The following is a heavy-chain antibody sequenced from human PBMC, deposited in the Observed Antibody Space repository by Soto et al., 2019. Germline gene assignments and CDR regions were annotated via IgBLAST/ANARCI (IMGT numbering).Heavy chain of an antibody. Sequence: QVQVVQSGGEVKKPGASVKVSCKTSGYTFTNYGISWVRQAPGRGLEWLGWTSAYNGNTNYVQKFQGRVTMTTETSARTVSMELRSLRSDDTAVYYCARDSTNSAKFDYWGQGTLFTVSS. CDR3: ARDSTNSAKFDY. CDR1: GYTFTNYG. CDR2: TSAYNGNT. J-gene: IGHJ4*02. V-gene: IGHV1-18*01. D-gene: IGHD2-8*01.